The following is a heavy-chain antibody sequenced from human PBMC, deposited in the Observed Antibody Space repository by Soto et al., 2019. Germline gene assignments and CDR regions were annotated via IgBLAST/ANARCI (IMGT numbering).Heavy chain of an antibody. D-gene: IGHD2-15*01. CDR3: ARDDCPTPSCFGY. Sequence: QVQLVESGGSVVQPGGSLRLSCAASGFTFSYYGMHWVRQAPGKYLKWVAGIDYDGKNKYYADSVKGRFTISRDDSKKTLYLQMNSLRDDETAVYYCARDDCPTPSCFGYWGQGTLVTVSS. CDR1: GFTFSYYG. V-gene: IGHV3-33*01. CDR2: IDYDGKNK. J-gene: IGHJ4*02.